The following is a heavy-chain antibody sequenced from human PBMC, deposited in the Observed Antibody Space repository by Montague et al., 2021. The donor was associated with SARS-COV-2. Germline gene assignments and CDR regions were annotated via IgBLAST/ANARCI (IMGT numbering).Heavy chain of an antibody. V-gene: IGHV4-39*07. CDR3: ARALIMTTFEGVISLWFDP. CDR1: GGSISSSSYY. J-gene: IGHJ5*02. D-gene: IGHD3-16*02. CDR2: LYYSGST. Sequence: SETLSLTCTVSGGSISSSSYYWGWIRQPPGKGLEWIGSLYYSGSTYYNPSLKSRVTISAYTSKNQFSLKLSSVTAADTAVYYCARALIMTTFEGVISLWFDPWGQGTLVTVSS.